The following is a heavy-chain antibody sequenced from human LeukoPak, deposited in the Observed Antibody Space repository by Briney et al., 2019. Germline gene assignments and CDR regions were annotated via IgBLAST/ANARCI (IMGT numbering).Heavy chain of an antibody. Sequence: SETLSLTCTVSGGSISSGSYYWSWIRQPAGKGLEWIGRIYTSGSTNYNPSLKSRVTISVDTSKNQFSLKLSSVTAADTAVYYCARADWNDERRFDYWGQGTLVTVSS. J-gene: IGHJ4*01. V-gene: IGHV4-61*02. CDR2: IYTSGST. CDR1: GGSISSGSYY. D-gene: IGHD1-1*01. CDR3: ARADWNDERRFDY.